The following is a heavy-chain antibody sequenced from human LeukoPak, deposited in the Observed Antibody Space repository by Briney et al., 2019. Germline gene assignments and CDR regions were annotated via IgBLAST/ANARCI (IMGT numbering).Heavy chain of an antibody. D-gene: IGHD3-10*01. Sequence: PSETLSLTCAVYGGSFSGYYWSWIRQPPGKGLEWIGEINHSGSTNYNPSLKSRVTISVDTSKNQFSLKLSSVTAADTAVYYCASSEQVRGVVDYWGQGTLVTVSS. CDR2: INHSGST. CDR3: ASSEQVRGVVDY. CDR1: GGSFSGYY. V-gene: IGHV4-34*01. J-gene: IGHJ4*02.